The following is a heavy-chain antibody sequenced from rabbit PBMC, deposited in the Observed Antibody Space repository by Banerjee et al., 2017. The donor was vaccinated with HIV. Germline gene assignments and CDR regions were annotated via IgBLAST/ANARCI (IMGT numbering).Heavy chain of an antibody. D-gene: IGHD8-1*01. CDR3: ASAGSNYDTGWLDL. CDR2: IYAGKGSS. CDR1: GFDFSSHY. Sequence: QLKETGGGLVQPGGSLTLSCKGSGFDFSSHYMSWVRQAPGKGLEWIGRIYAGKGSSDYANWVNGRFTISSDSAQNTVDLQMNSLTAADTATYFCASAGSNYDTGWLDLWGQGTLVTVS. V-gene: IGHV1S7*01. J-gene: IGHJ5*01.